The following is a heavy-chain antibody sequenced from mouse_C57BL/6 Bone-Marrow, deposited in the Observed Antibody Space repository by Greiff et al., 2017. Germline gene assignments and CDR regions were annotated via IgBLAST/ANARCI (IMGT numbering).Heavy chain of an antibody. CDR1: GYTFTSYW. CDR2: IDPSDSYT. V-gene: IGHV1-59*01. J-gene: IGHJ3*01. Sequence: QVKLQQPGAELVRPGTSVKLSCKASGYTFTSYWMHWVKQRPGQGLEWIGVIDPSDSYTNYNQKFKGKATLTVDTSSSTAYMQLSSLTSEDSAVYYCARYSSWFAYWGQGTLVTVSA. CDR3: ARYSSWFAY.